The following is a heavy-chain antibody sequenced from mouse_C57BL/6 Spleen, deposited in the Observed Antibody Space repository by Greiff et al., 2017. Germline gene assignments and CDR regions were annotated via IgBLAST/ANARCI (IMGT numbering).Heavy chain of an antibody. J-gene: IGHJ4*01. Sequence: EVKLVESGGGLVKPGGSLKLSCAASGFTFSDYGMHWVRQAPEKGLEWVAYISSGSSTIYYADTVKGRFTISRDNAKSTLFLQMTSLRSEDTAMYYCARPDGYYVMDYWGQGTSVTVSS. CDR2: ISSGSSTI. D-gene: IGHD2-3*01. V-gene: IGHV5-17*01. CDR1: GFTFSDYG. CDR3: ARPDGYYVMDY.